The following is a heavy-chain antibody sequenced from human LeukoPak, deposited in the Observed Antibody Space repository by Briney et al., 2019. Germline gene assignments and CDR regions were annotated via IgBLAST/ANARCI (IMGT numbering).Heavy chain of an antibody. J-gene: IGHJ4*02. V-gene: IGHV4-4*09. Sequence: SETLSLTCTVSGGSISSYYWSWIRQPPGKGLEWIGYIYTSGSTNYNPSLKSRVTISVDTSKNQFSLKLTSVTAADTAVYYCARAEASSGSPYFDYWGQGTLVTVSS. CDR2: IYTSGST. D-gene: IGHD3-22*01. CDR1: GGSISSYY. CDR3: ARAEASSGSPYFDY.